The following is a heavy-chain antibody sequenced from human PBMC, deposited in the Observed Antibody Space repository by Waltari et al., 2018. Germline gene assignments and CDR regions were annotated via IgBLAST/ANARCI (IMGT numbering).Heavy chain of an antibody. CDR1: GGSISSYY. CDR3: ARGSNGGKFHYYYYMDV. D-gene: IGHD2-15*01. CDR2: IYTSGST. V-gene: IGHV4-4*07. Sequence: QVQLQESGPGLVKPSETLSLTCTVSGGSISSYYWSCIRQPAGKGLEWIGRIYTSGSTNYNPSLKSRVTMSVDTSKNQFALKLSSVTAADTAVYYCARGSNGGKFHYYYYMDVWGKGTTVTVSS. J-gene: IGHJ6*03.